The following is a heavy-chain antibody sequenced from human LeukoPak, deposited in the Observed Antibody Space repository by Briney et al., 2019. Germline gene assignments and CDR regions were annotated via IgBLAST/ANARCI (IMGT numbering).Heavy chain of an antibody. CDR1: GFTFDNYA. Sequence: PGGSLRLSCAASGFTFDNYAMHWVRQAPGKGLEWVSGISWNSGRIGYADSVKGRFTISRDNARNSLFLQMNSLRAEDTALYYCAKDKDRGEIQLPDAFDFWGQGTMVTVSS. V-gene: IGHV3-9*01. J-gene: IGHJ3*01. CDR3: AKDKDRGEIQLPDAFDF. CDR2: ISWNSGRI. D-gene: IGHD5-18*01.